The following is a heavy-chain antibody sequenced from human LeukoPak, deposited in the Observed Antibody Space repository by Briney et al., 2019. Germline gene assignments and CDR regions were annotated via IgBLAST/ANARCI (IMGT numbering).Heavy chain of an antibody. Sequence: PSQTLSLTCAVSGGSISSGAYSWSWIRQPPGKGLEWIGYIYYSGSTNYNPSLKSRVTISVDTSKNQFSLKLSSVTAADTAVYYCAGSYIVSPQGVRYYYYGMDVWGQGTTVTVSS. CDR2: IYYSGST. V-gene: IGHV4-30-2*01. D-gene: IGHD3-16*02. CDR1: GGSISSGAYS. CDR3: AGSYIVSPQGVRYYYYGMDV. J-gene: IGHJ6*02.